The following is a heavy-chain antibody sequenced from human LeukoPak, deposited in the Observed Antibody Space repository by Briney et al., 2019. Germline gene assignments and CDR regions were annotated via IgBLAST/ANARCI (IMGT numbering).Heavy chain of an antibody. V-gene: IGHV4-39*07. CDR1: GGSISSSSYY. D-gene: IGHD2/OR15-2a*01. CDR3: ARRAVSPMTTVFRTYMDV. Sequence: PSETLSLICTVSGGSISSSSYYWGWIRQPPGKVLEWIGSIYYSESTYYNPSLKSRVTTSVDTSKNQFSLKLSSVTAADTAVHYCARRAVSPMTTVFRTYMDVWGKGTTVTVPS. J-gene: IGHJ6*03. CDR2: IYYSEST.